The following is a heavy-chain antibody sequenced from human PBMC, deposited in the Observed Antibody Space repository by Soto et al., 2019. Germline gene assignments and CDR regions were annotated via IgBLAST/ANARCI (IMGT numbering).Heavy chain of an antibody. Sequence: GGSLRLSCAASGFTFDDYAMHWVRQAPGKGLEWVSGISWNSGSIGYADSVKGRFTISRDNAKNYLYLQMNSLRAEDTALYYCARRGYGDYVFQGAFDIWGQGTMVTVSS. CDR2: ISWNSGSI. J-gene: IGHJ3*02. D-gene: IGHD4-17*01. V-gene: IGHV3-9*01. CDR1: GFTFDDYA. CDR3: ARRGYGDYVFQGAFDI.